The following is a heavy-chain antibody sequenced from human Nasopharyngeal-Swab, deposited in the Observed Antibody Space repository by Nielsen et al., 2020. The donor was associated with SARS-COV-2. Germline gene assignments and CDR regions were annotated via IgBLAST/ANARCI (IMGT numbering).Heavy chain of an antibody. Sequence: GGSLRLSYAASGFTFSSYSMSWVRQAPGKGLEFVSGIGTTGGNIEYADSVKGRFTVSRDNSKNTLGLQMNSLSLEDTAVYYCAKWRGPQSEFDFWGQGTLVTVSS. CDR1: GFTFSSYS. J-gene: IGHJ4*02. CDR2: IGTTGGNI. D-gene: IGHD5-24*01. CDR3: AKWRGPQSEFDF. V-gene: IGHV3-23*01.